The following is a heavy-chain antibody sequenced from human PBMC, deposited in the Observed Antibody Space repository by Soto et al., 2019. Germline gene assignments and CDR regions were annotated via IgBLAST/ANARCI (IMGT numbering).Heavy chain of an antibody. CDR1: GFNFNNYA. D-gene: IGHD6-19*01. CDR3: ATFVTVTGPGWGRASEY. CDR2: ISSSAGTT. V-gene: IGHV3-23*01. Sequence: GGSLRLPCATSGFNFNNYAMSWVRQAPGDRLEWVSFISSSAGTTYYAESVKGRFTISRDNSRNTVFLQMHTLGAENPAIYYCATFVTVTGPGWGRASEYWGQGTRVTVSS. J-gene: IGHJ4*02.